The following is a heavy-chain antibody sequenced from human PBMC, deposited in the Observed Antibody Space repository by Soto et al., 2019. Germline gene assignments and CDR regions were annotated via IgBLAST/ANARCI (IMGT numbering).Heavy chain of an antibody. J-gene: IGHJ4*02. V-gene: IGHV1-8*01. CDR1: GYTFTSYD. CDR3: ARGRRYCSSTSCRFFDY. CDR2: MNPNSGNT. D-gene: IGHD2-2*01. Sequence: ASVKVSCKASGYTFTSYDINWVRQATGQGLEWMGWMNPNSGNTGYAQKFQGRVTMTRNTSISTAYMELSSLRSEGTAVYYCARGRRYCSSTSCRFFDYWGQGTLVTVSS.